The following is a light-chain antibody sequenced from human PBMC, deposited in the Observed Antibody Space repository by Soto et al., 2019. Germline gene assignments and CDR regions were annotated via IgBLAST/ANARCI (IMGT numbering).Light chain of an antibody. Sequence: EIVLTQSPATLSLSPGERATLSCRASQTVSSSLAWYQQKPGQAPRLLIYEASNRATGIPARFSGSGSGADFTLTISSLQPEDFATYYCQQANSFPPTTFGQGTKVDIK. CDR1: QTVSSS. V-gene: IGKV3-11*01. CDR2: EAS. CDR3: QQANSFPPTT. J-gene: IGKJ1*01.